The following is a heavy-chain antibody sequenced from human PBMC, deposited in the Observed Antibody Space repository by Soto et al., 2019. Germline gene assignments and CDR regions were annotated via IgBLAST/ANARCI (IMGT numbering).Heavy chain of an antibody. Sequence: QVQLQESGPGLVRPSETLSLTCTLSGGSISGYYWSWIRQPPGKGLEWIGYVYYSGSTKYNPSLESRVTISVDMSNNQFSLMLTSVTAADMAVYYCAKYRRTDAEGYRLDFWGQGTLVTVSS. CDR2: VYYSGST. CDR1: GGSISGYY. V-gene: IGHV4-59*01. J-gene: IGHJ4*02. CDR3: AKYRRTDAEGYRLDF. D-gene: IGHD5-12*01.